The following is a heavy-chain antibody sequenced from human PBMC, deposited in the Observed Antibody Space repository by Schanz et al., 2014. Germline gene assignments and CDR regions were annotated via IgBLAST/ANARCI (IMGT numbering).Heavy chain of an antibody. CDR2: ISGSGGST. CDR3: TRDVRLDRRGNWFDP. D-gene: IGHD1-1*01. Sequence: EVQLLESGGGLVQPGGSLGLSCAASGFTFRGYAMSWVRQAPGRGLEWVSAISGSGGSTYYADSVKGRFTISRDNSKNTLYLQMNSLRAEDTAVYYCTRDVRLDRRGNWFDPWGQGTLVTVSS. V-gene: IGHV3-23*01. J-gene: IGHJ5*02. CDR1: GFTFRGYA.